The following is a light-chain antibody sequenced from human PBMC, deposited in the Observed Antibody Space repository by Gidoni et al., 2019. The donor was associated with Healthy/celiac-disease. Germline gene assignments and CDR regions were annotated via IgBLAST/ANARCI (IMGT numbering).Light chain of an antibody. CDR1: SPNIGAGYD. V-gene: IGLV1-40*01. CDR3: QSYDSSLSGLDVV. Sequence: QSVLTQPPSVSGAPGQRVTIPCTGSSPNIGAGYDVHWYQQLPGTAPKLLIYGNSNRPSGVPDRFSGSKSGTSASLAITGLQAEDEADYYCQSYDSSLSGLDVVFGGGTKLTVL. J-gene: IGLJ2*01. CDR2: GNS.